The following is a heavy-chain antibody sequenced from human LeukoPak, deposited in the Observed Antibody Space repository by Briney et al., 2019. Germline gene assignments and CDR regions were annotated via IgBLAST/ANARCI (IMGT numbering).Heavy chain of an antibody. D-gene: IGHD3-16*02. V-gene: IGHV3-66*02. CDR3: ARATYYDYVWGSYLDY. CDR2: IYSGGST. CDR1: GFTVSSNY. Sequence: GGSLRLSCAASGFTVSSNYMSWVRQAPGKGLEWVSVIYSGGSTYYADSVKGRFTISRDNSNNTLYLQMNSLRAEDTAVYYCARATYYDYVWGSYLDYWGQGTLVTVSS. J-gene: IGHJ4*02.